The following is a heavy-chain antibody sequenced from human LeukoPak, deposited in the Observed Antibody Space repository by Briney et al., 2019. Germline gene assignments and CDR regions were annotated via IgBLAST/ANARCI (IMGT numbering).Heavy chain of an antibody. D-gene: IGHD3-22*01. CDR3: TDF. V-gene: IGHV3-7*01. CDR2: IKQDGGEK. J-gene: IGHJ4*02. CDR1: GFTFSIYW. Sequence: GGSLRLSCAASGFTFSIYWMSWVRQAPGKGLEWVANIKQDGGEKYYVDSVKGRFTISRDNAKNSLYCARVGIAYYYGSSGYYTDFWGQGTLVTVSS.